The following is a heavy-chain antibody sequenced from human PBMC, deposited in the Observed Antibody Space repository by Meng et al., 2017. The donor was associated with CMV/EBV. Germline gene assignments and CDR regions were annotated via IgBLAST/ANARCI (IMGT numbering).Heavy chain of an antibody. CDR1: GGSISSYY. CDR2: IYYSGST. D-gene: IGHD3-3*01. J-gene: IGHJ4*02. Sequence: SETLSLTCTVSGGSISSYYWSWIRQPPGKGLEWLGYIYYSGSTNYNPSLKSRVTTSVDTSKNQFSLKLSSVTAADTAVYYCARGGGYYDFWSGYYIDYWGQGTLVTVSS. V-gene: IGHV4-59*01. CDR3: ARGGGYYDFWSGYYIDY.